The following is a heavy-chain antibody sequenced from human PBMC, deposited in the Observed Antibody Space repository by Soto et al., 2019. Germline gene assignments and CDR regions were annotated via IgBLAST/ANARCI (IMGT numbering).Heavy chain of an antibody. D-gene: IGHD5-18*01. V-gene: IGHV3-53*01. CDR3: ARGGSGYSYDQ. J-gene: IGHJ5*02. CDR2: IYSGGST. CDR1: GFTVSSNY. Sequence: EVQLVESGGGLMQPGGSLRLSCAASGFTVSSNYMSWVRQAPGKGLECVSVIYSGGSTYYADSVKGRFTISRDISKNTLYLQMNSLRAEDTAIYYCARGGSGYSYDQWGQGTLVTVAS.